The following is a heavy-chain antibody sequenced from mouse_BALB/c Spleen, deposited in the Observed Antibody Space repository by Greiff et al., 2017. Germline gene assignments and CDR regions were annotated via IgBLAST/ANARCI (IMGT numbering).Heavy chain of an antibody. J-gene: IGHJ2*01. CDR2: IRNKANGYTT. Sequence: EVKVVESGGGLVQPGGSLRLSCATSGFTFTDYYMSWVRQPPGKALEWLGFIRNKANGYTTEYSASVKGRFTISRDNSQSILYLQMNTLRAEDSATYYCARDAFDYWGQGTTLTVSS. V-gene: IGHV7-3*02. CDR3: ARDAFDY. CDR1: GFTFTDYY.